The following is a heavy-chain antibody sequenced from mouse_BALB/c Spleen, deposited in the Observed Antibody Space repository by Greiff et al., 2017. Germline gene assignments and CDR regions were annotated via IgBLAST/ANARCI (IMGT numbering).Heavy chain of an antibody. J-gene: IGHJ3*01. V-gene: IGHV1-9*01. Sequence: VQLQQSGAELMKPGASVKISCKATGYTFSSYWIEWVKQRPGHGLEWIGEILPGSGSTNYNEKFKGKATFTADTSSNTAYMQLSSLTSEDSAVYYCAREGNGNYGFAYWGQGTLVTVSA. CDR3: AREGNGNYGFAY. CDR1: GYTFSSYW. D-gene: IGHD2-1*01. CDR2: ILPGSGST.